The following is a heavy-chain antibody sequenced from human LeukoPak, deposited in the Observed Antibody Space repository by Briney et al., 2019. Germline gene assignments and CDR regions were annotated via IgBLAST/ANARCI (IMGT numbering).Heavy chain of an antibody. D-gene: IGHD4-17*01. V-gene: IGHV4-61*01. CDR1: GGSVSSGSYY. J-gene: IGHJ4*02. Sequence: SETLSLTCTVSGGSVSSGSYYWSWIRQPPGKGLEWIGYIYYSGSTNCNPSLKSRVTISVDTSKNQFSLKLSSVTAADTAVYYCARETTVTVFDYWGQGTLVTVSS. CDR2: IYYSGST. CDR3: ARETTVTVFDY.